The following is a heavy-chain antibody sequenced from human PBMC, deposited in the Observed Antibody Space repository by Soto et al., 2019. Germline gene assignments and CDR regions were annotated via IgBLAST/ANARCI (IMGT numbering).Heavy chain of an antibody. CDR1: GGTFSSYT. Sequence: SVKVSCKASGGTFSSYTISWVRQAPGQGLEWMGRIIPILGIANSVKGRFTISRDNSKNTLYLQMGSLRAEDMAVYYCARAGALYYYESSGYYQDYWGQGTLVTVSS. D-gene: IGHD3-22*01. CDR3: ARAGALYYYESSGYYQDY. J-gene: IGHJ4*02. CDR2: IIPILGIA. V-gene: IGHV1-69*02.